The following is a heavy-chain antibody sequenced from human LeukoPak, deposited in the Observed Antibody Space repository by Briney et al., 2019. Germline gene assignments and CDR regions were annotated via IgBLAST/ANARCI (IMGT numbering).Heavy chain of an antibody. CDR1: GFTFSSYA. D-gene: IGHD7-27*01. CDR3: ARAGWGSRYYFDY. V-gene: IGHV3-30*04. Sequence: PGGSLRLSCAASGFTFSSYAMHWVRQAPGKGLEWVAVISYDGSNKYYADSVKGRFTISRDNSKNTLYLQMNSLRAEDTAVYYCARAGWGSRYYFDYWGRGTLVTVSS. J-gene: IGHJ4*02. CDR2: ISYDGSNK.